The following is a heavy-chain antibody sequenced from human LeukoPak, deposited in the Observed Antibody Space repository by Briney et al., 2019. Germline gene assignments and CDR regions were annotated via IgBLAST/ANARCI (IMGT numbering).Heavy chain of an antibody. CDR2: INTNTGIP. D-gene: IGHD2/OR15-2a*01. V-gene: IGHV7-4-1*02. Sequence: ASVKVSCKASGYSFTSLGMIWVRQAPGQGLEWMGWINTNTGIPTYAQGFTGRFVFSLDTSVSTAYLQISSLKTEDTAVYWCAREGLSYFGMDVWGQGTTVTVSS. CDR1: GYSFTSLG. CDR3: AREGLSYFGMDV. J-gene: IGHJ6*02.